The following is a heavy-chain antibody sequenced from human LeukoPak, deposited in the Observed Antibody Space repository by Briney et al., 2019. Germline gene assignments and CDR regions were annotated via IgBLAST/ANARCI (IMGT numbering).Heavy chain of an antibody. J-gene: IGHJ4*02. Sequence: SETLSLTCAVYGGSFSGYYWNWIRQPPGKGLEWIGEINHSGSTNYNPSLKSRVTISVDTSKNQFSLKLSSVTAADTAVYYCGDFDYWGQGTLVTVSS. CDR3: GDFDY. V-gene: IGHV4-34*01. CDR2: INHSGST. CDR1: GGSFSGYY.